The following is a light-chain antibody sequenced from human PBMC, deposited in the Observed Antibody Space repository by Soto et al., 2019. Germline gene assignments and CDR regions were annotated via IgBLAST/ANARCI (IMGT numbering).Light chain of an antibody. Sequence: DIVLTQSPATLSLSAGERATLSCRASQSISTYLAWYQHRPGQAPRLLIYDASNRDTGIPARFSGSGSGTDFTLSISSLEPEDFAVYYCQQRHSWPLTFGGGTKVEIK. CDR3: QQRHSWPLT. J-gene: IGKJ4*01. CDR2: DAS. V-gene: IGKV3-11*01. CDR1: QSISTY.